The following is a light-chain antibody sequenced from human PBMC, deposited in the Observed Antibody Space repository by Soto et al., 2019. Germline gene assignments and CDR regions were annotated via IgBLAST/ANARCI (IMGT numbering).Light chain of an antibody. CDR1: QTIIRY. J-gene: IGKJ3*01. CDR3: QKSYSTLFT. CDR2: AAS. Sequence: DIQMTQSPSSLSASVGDRVTITCRASQTIIRYLNWYQQKPGRAPNLLIYAASSLQSGVPSRFSGSGSGTEFTLTISSLTPEDFATYYCQKSYSTLFTFGTGTKVEIK. V-gene: IGKV1-39*01.